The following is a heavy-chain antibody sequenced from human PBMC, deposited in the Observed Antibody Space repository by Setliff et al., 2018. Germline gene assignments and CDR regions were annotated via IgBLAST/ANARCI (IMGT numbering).Heavy chain of an antibody. CDR3: ARAFIVAPTLFFRRRKGNYMDV. CDR2: INHSGST. CDR1: GGSFSGYY. V-gene: IGHV4-34*01. D-gene: IGHD2-21*01. Sequence: PSETLSLTCAVYGGSFSGYYWSWIRQPPGKGLEWIGEINHSGSTSYNPSLMSRVTISVDTSKNQFSLKLNSVTAADTAVYYCARAFIVAPTLFFRRRKGNYMDVWGKGTTVTVS. J-gene: IGHJ6*03.